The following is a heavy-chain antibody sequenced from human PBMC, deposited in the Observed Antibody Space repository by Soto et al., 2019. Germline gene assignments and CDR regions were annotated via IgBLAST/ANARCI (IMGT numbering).Heavy chain of an antibody. CDR2: IYYSGST. CDR1: GGSISSGGYY. J-gene: IGHJ5*02. Sequence: QVQLQESGPGLVKPSQTLSLTCTVSGGSISSGGYYWSWIRQHPGKGLEWIGYIYYSGSTYYNPSLKSRVTISVDTSKNQFSLKLSSVTAADTAVYYCARVVSSSWYERWFDPWGQGTLVTVSS. V-gene: IGHV4-31*03. CDR3: ARVVSSSWYERWFDP. D-gene: IGHD6-13*01.